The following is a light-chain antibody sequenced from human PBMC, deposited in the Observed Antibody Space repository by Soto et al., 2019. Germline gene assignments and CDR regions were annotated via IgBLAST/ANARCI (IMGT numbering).Light chain of an antibody. CDR1: RSITSNY. CDR3: QQSGSSPIT. V-gene: IGKV3D-20*01. J-gene: IGKJ5*01. Sequence: EIVLTQSPATLSLSPGERATRSCGGSRSITSNYLAWYQQKGGLAPRLLIYDASNRATGIPDRFSGSGSGTDFTLTISRLEPEDSAVYYCQQSGSSPITFGQGTRLEIK. CDR2: DAS.